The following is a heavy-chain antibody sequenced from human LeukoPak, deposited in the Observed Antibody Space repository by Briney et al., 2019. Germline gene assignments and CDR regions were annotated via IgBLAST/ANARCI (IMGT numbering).Heavy chain of an antibody. CDR2: INSDARST. CDR3: ARGADTGYSSDS. Sequence: PGGSLRLSCAASGFTFSNYWMHWVRQAPGKGLVCVSRINSDARSTSYADSVKGRFTISRDNAKNTLYLQMNSLRAEDTAVYYCARGADTGYSSDSWGQGTLVTVSS. J-gene: IGHJ5*02. CDR1: GFTFSNYW. V-gene: IGHV3-74*01. D-gene: IGHD6-19*01.